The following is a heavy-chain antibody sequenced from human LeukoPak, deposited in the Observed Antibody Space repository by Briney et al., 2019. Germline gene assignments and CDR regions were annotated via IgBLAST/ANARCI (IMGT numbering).Heavy chain of an antibody. CDR2: IYYSGST. CDR3: ARLPPGPLDAFDI. V-gene: IGHV4-59*01. CDR1: GGSISSYY. Sequence: SETLSLTCTVSGGSISSYYWSWIRQPPGKGLEWIGYIYYSGSTNYNPPLKSRVTISVDTSKNQFSPKLSSVTAADTAVYYCARLPPGPLDAFDIWGQGTMVTVSS. J-gene: IGHJ3*02.